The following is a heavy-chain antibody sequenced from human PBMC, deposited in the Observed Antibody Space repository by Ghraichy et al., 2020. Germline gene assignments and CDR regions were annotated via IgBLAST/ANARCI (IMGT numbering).Heavy chain of an antibody. CDR3: AKDGGYSYGYGTLDY. CDR2: IRWDGGST. CDR1: GFTFDDYT. V-gene: IGHV3-43*01. Sequence: GGSLRLSCAASGFTFDDYTMHWVRQAPGKGLEWVSLIRWDGGSTYYADSVKGRFTISRDNSKNSLYLQMNSLRTEDTALYYCAKDGGYSYGYGTLDYWGQGTLVTVSS. D-gene: IGHD5-18*01. J-gene: IGHJ4*02.